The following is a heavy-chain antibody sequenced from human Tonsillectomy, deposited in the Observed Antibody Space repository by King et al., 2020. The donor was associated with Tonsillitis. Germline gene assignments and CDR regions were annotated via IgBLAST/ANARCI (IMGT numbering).Heavy chain of an antibody. Sequence: VQLVESGGGLVQPGGSLRLSCAASGFTFSSYAMSWVRQTPGKGLEWVSAISGSGGSTYYADSVKGRFTISRDNSKNTLYLQMNSLRAEDTAVYYCALGGWLRLGGFDYWGQGTLVTVSS. CDR2: ISGSGGST. CDR3: ALGGWLRLGGFDY. V-gene: IGHV3-23*04. CDR1: GFTFSSYA. D-gene: IGHD5-12*01. J-gene: IGHJ4*02.